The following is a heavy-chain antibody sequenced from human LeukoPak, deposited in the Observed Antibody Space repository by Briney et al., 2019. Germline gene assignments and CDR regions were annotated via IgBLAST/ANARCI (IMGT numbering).Heavy chain of an antibody. CDR2: IYTSGST. CDR1: GGSLSSGSYY. J-gene: IGHJ6*03. D-gene: IGHD2-15*01. Sequence: PSQTLSLTCTVSGGSLSSGSYYWSWIRQPAGKGLEWIGRIYTSGSTNYNPSLKSRVTISVDTSKNQFSLKLSSVTAADTAVYYCARDHCSGGSCYRDYYYYYMDVWGKGTTVTVSS. V-gene: IGHV4-61*02. CDR3: ARDHCSGGSCYRDYYYYYMDV.